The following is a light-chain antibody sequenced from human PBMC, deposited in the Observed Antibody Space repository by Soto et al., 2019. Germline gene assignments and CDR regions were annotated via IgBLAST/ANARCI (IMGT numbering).Light chain of an antibody. Sequence: EILMTKSPATLSVSPGERVILSCMASQSFGSTLAWYQQKPGQAPRLLIRGASTRATGVPARFSGSGSGTEFTLTISSLQSEDFAVSYWQQYSPSLTFGGGTTLDIK. CDR3: QQYSPSLT. CDR1: QSFGST. CDR2: GAS. J-gene: IGKJ4*02. V-gene: IGKV3-15*01.